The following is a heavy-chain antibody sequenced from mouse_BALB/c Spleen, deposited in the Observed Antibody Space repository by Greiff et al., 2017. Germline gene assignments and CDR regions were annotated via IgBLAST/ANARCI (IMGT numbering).Heavy chain of an antibody. CDR3: ARDPIGTTDGYAMDY. V-gene: IGHV5-4*02. J-gene: IGHJ4*01. CDR1: GFTFSDYY. D-gene: IGHD2-14*01. Sequence: EGKLMESGGGLVKPGGSLKLSCAASGFTFSDYYMYWVRQTPEKRLEWVATISDGGSYTYYPDSVKGRFTISRDNAKNNLYLQMSSLKSEDTAMYYCARDPIGTTDGYAMDYWGQGTSVTVSS. CDR2: ISDGGSYT.